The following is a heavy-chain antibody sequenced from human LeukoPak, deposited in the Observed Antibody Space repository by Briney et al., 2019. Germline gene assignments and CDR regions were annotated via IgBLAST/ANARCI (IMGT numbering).Heavy chain of an antibody. CDR3: TTAAGRGYYYYGMDV. J-gene: IGHJ6*02. V-gene: IGHV3-15*01. Sequence: GGSLRLSCAASGFTFSNAWMSWVRQAPGKGPEWVGRIKSKTDGGTTDYAAPVKGRFTISRDDSKNTLYLQMNSLKTEDTAVYYCTTAAGRGYYYYGMDVWGQGTTVTVSS. D-gene: IGHD6-19*01. CDR2: IKSKTDGGTT. CDR1: GFTFSNAW.